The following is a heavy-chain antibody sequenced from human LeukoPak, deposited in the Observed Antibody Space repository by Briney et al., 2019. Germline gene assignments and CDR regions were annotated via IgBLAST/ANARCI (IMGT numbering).Heavy chain of an antibody. CDR3: ARDHCGGDCPFDY. CDR2: IIPIFGTA. CDR1: GGTFSSYA. V-gene: IGHV1-69*13. Sequence: ASVKVSCKASGGTFSSYAISWVRQAPGQGLEWMGGIIPIFGTANYAQKFQGRVTITADESTSTAYMELSSLRSEDTAVYYCARDHCGGDCPFDYWGQGTLVTVSS. D-gene: IGHD2-21*02. J-gene: IGHJ4*02.